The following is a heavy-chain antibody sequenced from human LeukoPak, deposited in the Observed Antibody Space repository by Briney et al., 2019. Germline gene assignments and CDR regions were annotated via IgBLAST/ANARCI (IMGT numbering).Heavy chain of an antibody. J-gene: IGHJ6*02. V-gene: IGHV1-8*01. CDR2: INPNSGNT. D-gene: IGHD2-2*01. CDR1: GYTFTSYD. CDR3: ASVRRYCSGTSCSYYYYGMDV. Sequence: ASVKVSCKASGYTFTSYDINWVRQATGQGLEWMGWINPNSGNTDYAQKIQGRVTMTRNTSISTAYMELSSLRSEDTAVYYCASVRRYCSGTSCSYYYYGMDVWGQGTTVTVSS.